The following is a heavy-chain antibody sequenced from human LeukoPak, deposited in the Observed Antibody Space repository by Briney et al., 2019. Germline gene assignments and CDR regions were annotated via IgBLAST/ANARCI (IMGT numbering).Heavy chain of an antibody. V-gene: IGHV3-23*01. J-gene: IGHJ4*02. CDR1: GFTFSSYA. Sequence: GGSLRLSCVASGFTFSSYAMSWVRQAPGKGLEWVSAISGSSGNTHYADSVKGRFTISRDNSKNTLYLQMNSLRAEDTAIYYCAIPARVGAVDYWGQGTLVTVSS. D-gene: IGHD6-13*01. CDR2: ISGSSGNT. CDR3: AIPARVGAVDY.